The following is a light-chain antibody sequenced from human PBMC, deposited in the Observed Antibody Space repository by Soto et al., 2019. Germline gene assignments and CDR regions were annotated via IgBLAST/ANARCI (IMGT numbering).Light chain of an antibody. CDR3: QQYNNWPPIT. Sequence: IVMTHSPATLSVSAGEIATLSFGGSQSVSSKLAWYQQKPGQAPRLLIYGASTRATGIPARFSGSGSGTEFTLTISSLQSEDFAVYYCQQYNNWPPITFGQGTKVDIK. J-gene: IGKJ1*01. CDR2: GAS. CDR1: QSVSSK. V-gene: IGKV3-15*01.